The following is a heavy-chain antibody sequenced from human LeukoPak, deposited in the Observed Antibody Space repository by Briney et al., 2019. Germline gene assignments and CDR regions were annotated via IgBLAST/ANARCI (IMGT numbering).Heavy chain of an antibody. Sequence: SETLSLTCAVYGGSFSGYYWSWIRQPPGKGLEWIGEINHSGSTNYNPSLKSRVTISVDTSKNQFSLKLSSVTAADTAVYYCARERTRRLAVAPPGAFDIWGQGTMVTVSS. D-gene: IGHD6-19*01. CDR2: INHSGST. CDR1: GGSFSGYY. CDR3: ARERTRRLAVAPPGAFDI. V-gene: IGHV4-34*01. J-gene: IGHJ3*02.